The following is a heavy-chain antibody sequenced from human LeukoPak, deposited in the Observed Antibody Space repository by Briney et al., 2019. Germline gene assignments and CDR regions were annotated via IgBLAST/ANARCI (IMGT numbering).Heavy chain of an antibody. CDR1: GYTFTSYY. Sequence: ASVKVSCKASGYTFTSYYMHWVRQAPGQGLEWMGIINPSGGSTSYAQKFQGRVTITADESTSTAYMELSSLRSEDTAVYYCALLDTGLVPIAEYFQHWGQGTLVTVSS. V-gene: IGHV1-46*01. J-gene: IGHJ1*01. CDR2: INPSGGST. D-gene: IGHD5-18*01. CDR3: ALLDTGLVPIAEYFQH.